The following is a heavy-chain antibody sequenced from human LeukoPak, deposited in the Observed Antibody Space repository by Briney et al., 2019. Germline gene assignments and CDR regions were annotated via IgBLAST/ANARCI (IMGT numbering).Heavy chain of an antibody. CDR2: MNSNSGNT. CDR3: ARVPDLGYCNGGSCYRFYY. J-gene: IGHJ4*02. CDR1: GYTFTSD. V-gene: IGHV1-8*01. D-gene: IGHD2-15*01. Sequence: ASVKVSCKASGYTFTSDINWVRQATGQGLEWMGWMNSNSGNTGYAQKFQGRVTMTRNTSISTAYMELSNLRSEDTAVYYCARVPDLGYCNGGSCYRFYYWGQGTLGTVSS.